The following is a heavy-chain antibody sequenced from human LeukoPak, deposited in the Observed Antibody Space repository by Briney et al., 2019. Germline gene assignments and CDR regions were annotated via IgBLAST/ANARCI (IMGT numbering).Heavy chain of an antibody. V-gene: IGHV1-2*02. CDR2: INTNSGGA. J-gene: IGHJ5*02. D-gene: IGHD5-18*01. CDR3: ARGRTVDTVTVTSGRNWFDP. CDR1: GYTFTGYY. Sequence: ASVKVSCKASGYTFTGYYMHWVRQAPGQGLEWMGWINTNSGGANYAQKFQGRVTMTRDTSISTAYMELSRLRSDDTAVYYCARGRTVDTVTVTSGRNWFDPWGQGTLVTVSS.